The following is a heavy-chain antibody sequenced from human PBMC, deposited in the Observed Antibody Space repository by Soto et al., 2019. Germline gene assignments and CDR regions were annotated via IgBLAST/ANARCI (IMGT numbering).Heavy chain of an antibody. CDR3: ARLYDSSNYYGMDV. CDR2: IYYSGST. CDR1: GGSISSGDYY. V-gene: IGHV4-30-4*01. D-gene: IGHD3-22*01. J-gene: IGHJ6*02. Sequence: SETLSLTCTVSGGSISSGDYYWSWIRQPPGKGLEWIGYIYYSGSTYYNPSLKSRVTISVDTSKNQFSLKLSSVTAADTAVYYFARLYDSSNYYGMDVWGQGTTVTVSS.